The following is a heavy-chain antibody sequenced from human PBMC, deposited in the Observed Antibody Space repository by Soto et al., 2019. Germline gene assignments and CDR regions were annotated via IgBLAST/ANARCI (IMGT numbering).Heavy chain of an antibody. Sequence: PSETLSLTCTVSGGSISSYYWSWIRQPPGKGLEWIGYIYYSGSTNYNPSLKSRVTISVDTSKNQFSLKLSSVTAADTAVYYCARDSYGETFDPWGQGTLVTVSS. CDR1: GGSISSYY. D-gene: IGHD4-17*01. CDR2: IYYSGST. V-gene: IGHV4-59*01. J-gene: IGHJ5*02. CDR3: ARDSYGETFDP.